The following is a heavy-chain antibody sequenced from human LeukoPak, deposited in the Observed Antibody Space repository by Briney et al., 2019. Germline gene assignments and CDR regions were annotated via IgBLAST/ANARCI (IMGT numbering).Heavy chain of an antibody. CDR1: GFTFSSYS. V-gene: IGHV3-15*01. CDR2: IKSKTDGETT. Sequence: GGSLRLSCAASGFTFSSYSMNWVRQAPGKGLEWVGHIKSKTDGETTDYAAPVKGRFSISRDDSKNTLYLQMDSLKTEDTAMYYCTTNAADPWGQGTLVTVSS. CDR3: TTNAADP. J-gene: IGHJ5*02. D-gene: IGHD6-25*01.